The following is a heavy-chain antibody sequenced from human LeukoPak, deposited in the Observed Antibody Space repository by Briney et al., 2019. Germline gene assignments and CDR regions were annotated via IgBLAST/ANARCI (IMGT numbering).Heavy chain of an antibody. CDR3: ARERTWLQLRSFDY. V-gene: IGHV3-48*01. CDR2: ISSSSSTI. D-gene: IGHD5-24*01. J-gene: IGHJ4*02. CDR1: GFTFSSYS. Sequence: GGSLRLSCAASGFTFSSYSMNWVRQAPGKGLEWVSYISSSSSTIYYADSVKGRFTISRDNAKNSLYLQMNSLRAEDTAVYYCARERTWLQLRSFDYWGQGTLVTVSS.